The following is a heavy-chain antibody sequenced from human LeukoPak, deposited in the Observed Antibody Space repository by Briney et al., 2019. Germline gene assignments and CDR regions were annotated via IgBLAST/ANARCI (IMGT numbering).Heavy chain of an antibody. CDR1: GGSFSGYY. J-gene: IGHJ3*02. Sequence: PSETLSLTCAVYGGSFSGYYWSWIRQPPGKGLEWIGYIYYSGRSYYNPSLKSRVTISLDRSKNQFSLRLSSVTAADTAVYFCARGYGDNSGAFDIWGQGTLVTVSS. D-gene: IGHD4-23*01. CDR3: ARGYGDNSGAFDI. CDR2: IYYSGRS. V-gene: IGHV4-34*11.